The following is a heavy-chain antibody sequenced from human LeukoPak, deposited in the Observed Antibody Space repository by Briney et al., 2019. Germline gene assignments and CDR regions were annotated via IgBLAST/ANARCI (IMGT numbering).Heavy chain of an antibody. CDR2: SSTYSVMT. Sequence: ASVKVSCKASGYIFTSYGISWVRQAPGQGPEWMGWSSTYSVMTNYAQKLQGRVTMTTDTSTTTAYMELRSLRSDDTAVYYCVRDSNTVVAGTVWGQGTLVTVSS. V-gene: IGHV1-18*01. CDR3: VRDSNTVVAGTV. CDR1: GYIFTSYG. J-gene: IGHJ4*02. D-gene: IGHD6-19*01.